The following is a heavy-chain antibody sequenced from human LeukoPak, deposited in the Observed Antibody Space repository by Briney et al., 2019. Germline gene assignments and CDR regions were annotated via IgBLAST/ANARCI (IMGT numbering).Heavy chain of an antibody. Sequence: SETLSLTCAVYGGSFSGYYWSWIRQPPGKGLEWIGEINHSGSTNYNPSLKSRVTISVDTSKNQFSLRLTSVTAADTAVYYCARLPYYYGSGSTSPGVDPWGQGTLVTVSS. V-gene: IGHV4-34*01. CDR2: INHSGST. CDR3: ARLPYYYGSGSTSPGVDP. D-gene: IGHD3-10*01. J-gene: IGHJ5*02. CDR1: GGSFSGYY.